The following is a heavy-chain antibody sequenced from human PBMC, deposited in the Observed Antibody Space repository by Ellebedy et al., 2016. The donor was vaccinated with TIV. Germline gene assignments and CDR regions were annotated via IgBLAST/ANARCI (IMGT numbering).Heavy chain of an antibody. CDR1: GFFINSGYH. J-gene: IGHJ4*02. CDR2: IHHSGRT. V-gene: IGHV4-38-2*02. CDR3: ARVLAYDILTDYYKNY. D-gene: IGHD3-9*01. Sequence: SETLSLTXTASGFFINSGYHWGWIRQSPGKGLEWTANIHHSGRTHYNPSLESRVTISVDTSKNQFSLNLNSVTAADTAVYYCARVLAYDILTDYYKNYWGQGTLVTVSS.